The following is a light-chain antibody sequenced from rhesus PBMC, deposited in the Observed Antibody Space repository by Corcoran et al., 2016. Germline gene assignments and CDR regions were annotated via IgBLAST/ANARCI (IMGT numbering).Light chain of an antibody. CDR3: QQYSNWPLT. Sequence: EIVLTQSPATLSLSPGERATLSCRASQSVSSSLAWYQQKPEQAPRLLIYGASSRATGIPDMFSGIGSGTDFTLTISSLEPEDFAVYYCQQYSNWPLTFGGGTKVEIK. CDR2: GAS. V-gene: IGKV3-42*03. J-gene: IGKJ4*01. CDR1: QSVSSS.